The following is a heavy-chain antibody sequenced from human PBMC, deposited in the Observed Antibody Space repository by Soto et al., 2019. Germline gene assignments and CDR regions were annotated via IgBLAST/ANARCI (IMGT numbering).Heavy chain of an antibody. Sequence: LRLSCAASGFTFSDYSMNWVRQAPGKGLEWVSYISRSGSDIYYADSVKGRFTISRDNAKNSLFLQMNSLRAEDTAVYYCATVGYCSSTSCQTRYYYYGMDVWGQGTTVTVSS. CDR1: GFTFSDYS. CDR2: ISRSGSDI. J-gene: IGHJ6*02. CDR3: ATVGYCSSTSCQTRYYYYGMDV. V-gene: IGHV3-11*01. D-gene: IGHD2-2*03.